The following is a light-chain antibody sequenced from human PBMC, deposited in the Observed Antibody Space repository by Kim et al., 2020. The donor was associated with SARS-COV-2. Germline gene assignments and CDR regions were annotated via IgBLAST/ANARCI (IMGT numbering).Light chain of an antibody. V-gene: IGKV1-13*02. Sequence: AFVGDSVTITCRARQGISSALAWYQQTSGKAPKLLIYDASNLESGVPARFSGSGSGTDFTLTISSVQPEDFATYYCQQLYSYPITFGQGTRLEIK. CDR3: QQLYSYPIT. CDR1: QGISSA. J-gene: IGKJ5*01. CDR2: DAS.